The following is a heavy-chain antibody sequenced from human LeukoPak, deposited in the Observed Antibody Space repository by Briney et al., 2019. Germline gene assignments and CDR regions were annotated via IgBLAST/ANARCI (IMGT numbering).Heavy chain of an antibody. CDR3: ARDYLA. CDR1: GGSISSGSYY. V-gene: IGHV4-61*02. Sequence: PSETLSLTCTVSGGSISSGSYYWSWIRQPAGKGLEWIGRIYTSGSTNYNPSLKSRVTISVDTSKNQFSLKLSSVTAADTAVYYCARDYLAWGQGTLVTVSS. J-gene: IGHJ5*02. CDR2: IYTSGST.